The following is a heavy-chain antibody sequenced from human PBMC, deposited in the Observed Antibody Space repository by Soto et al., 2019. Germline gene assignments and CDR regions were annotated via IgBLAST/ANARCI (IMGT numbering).Heavy chain of an antibody. Sequence: PGGSLRLSCAASGFTFSSYSMNWVRQAPGKGLEWVSYISSSSSTIYYADSVKGRFTISRDNAKNSLYLQMNSLRDEDTAVYYCARDRGDGYNIFRYYYYYGMDVWGQGTTVTVSS. J-gene: IGHJ6*02. V-gene: IGHV3-48*02. CDR3: ARDRGDGYNIFRYYYYYGMDV. CDR2: ISSSSSTI. CDR1: GFTFSSYS. D-gene: IGHD3-9*01.